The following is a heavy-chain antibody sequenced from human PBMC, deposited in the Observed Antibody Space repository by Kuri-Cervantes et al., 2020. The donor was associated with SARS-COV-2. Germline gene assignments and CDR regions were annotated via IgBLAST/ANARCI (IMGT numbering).Heavy chain of an antibody. V-gene: IGHV3-11*04. J-gene: IGHJ4*02. D-gene: IGHD7-27*01. CDR1: GFTFSDYY. CDR3: ARDLRLGKSLDY. CDR2: ISSSGSTI. Sequence: GGSLRLSCAASGFTFSDYYMTWIRQAPGEGLEWVSYISSSGSTIYYADSVKGRFTISRDNARNSLYLQMNSLRAEDTAVYYCARDLRLGKSLDYWGQGTLVTVSS.